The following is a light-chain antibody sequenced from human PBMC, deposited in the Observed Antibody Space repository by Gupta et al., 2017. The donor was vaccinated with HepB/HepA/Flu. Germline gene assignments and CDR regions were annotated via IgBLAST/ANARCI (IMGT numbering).Light chain of an antibody. CDR1: QSISSSY. J-gene: IGKJ1*01. CDR3: QQDGGSPWT. CDR2: GAS. Sequence: EIVLTPSPVTLSLSPGKRATLSCRASQSISSSYLAWYQQKRGQAPRLLIYGASNRANGLPDRFSGSGYGTNFTLTINKREPEDFAVYSCQQDGGSPWTFGQGTQVEIK. V-gene: IGKV3-20*01.